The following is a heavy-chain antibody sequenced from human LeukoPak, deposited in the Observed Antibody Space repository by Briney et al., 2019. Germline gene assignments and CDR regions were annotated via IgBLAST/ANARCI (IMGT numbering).Heavy chain of an antibody. V-gene: IGHV1-2*06. J-gene: IGHJ4*02. CDR1: GYSFTGSY. CDR2: INPNSGGT. D-gene: IGHD6-19*01. CDR3: ASIRDYSSGWSPDY. Sequence: ASVKVSCKASGYSFTGSYMHWVRQAPGQGLEWMGRINPNSGGTNYAQKFQGRVTMTRDTSISTAYMELSRLRSDDTAVYYCASIRDYSSGWSPDYWGQGTLVTVSS.